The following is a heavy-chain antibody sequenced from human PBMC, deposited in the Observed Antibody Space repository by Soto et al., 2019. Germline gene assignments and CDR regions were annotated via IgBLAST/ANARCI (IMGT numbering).Heavy chain of an antibody. V-gene: IGHV4-34*01. Sequence: PSETLSLTCAVYGGSFSGYYWSWIRQPPGKGLEWIGEINHSGSTNYNPSLKSRVTISVDTSKNQFSLKLSSVTAADTAVYYCARLYTPSYCSSTSCYRHYYYYYGMDVWGQGTTVTVSS. CDR2: INHSGST. CDR1: GGSFSGYY. CDR3: ARLYTPSYCSSTSCYRHYYYYYGMDV. D-gene: IGHD2-2*01. J-gene: IGHJ6*02.